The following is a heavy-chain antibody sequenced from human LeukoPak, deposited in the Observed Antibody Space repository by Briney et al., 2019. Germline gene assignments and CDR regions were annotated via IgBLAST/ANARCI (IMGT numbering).Heavy chain of an antibody. V-gene: IGHV3-21*01. Sequence: PGGSLRLSCAASGFTFSSYSMNWVRQAPGKGLEWVSSISSSSSYIYYADSVKGRFTISRDNAKNSLYLQMNSLRAEDTAVYYCARVFGTVTDTWAFDYWGQGTLVTVSS. CDR1: GFTFSSYS. CDR2: ISSSSSYI. J-gene: IGHJ4*02. CDR3: ARVFGTVTDTWAFDY. D-gene: IGHD6-19*01.